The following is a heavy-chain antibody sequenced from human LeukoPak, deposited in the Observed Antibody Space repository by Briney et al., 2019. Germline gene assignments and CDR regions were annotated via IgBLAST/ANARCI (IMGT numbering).Heavy chain of an antibody. Sequence: SETLSLTCTVSGGSISSYYWSWIRQPPGKRLEWIGYIYYSGSTNYNPSLKSRVTISVDTSKNQFSLKLSSVTAADTAVYYCARGGVTTVVTSYWYFDLWGRGTLVTVSS. CDR2: IYYSGST. D-gene: IGHD4-23*01. J-gene: IGHJ2*01. CDR3: ARGGVTTVVTSYWYFDL. V-gene: IGHV4-59*01. CDR1: GGSISSYY.